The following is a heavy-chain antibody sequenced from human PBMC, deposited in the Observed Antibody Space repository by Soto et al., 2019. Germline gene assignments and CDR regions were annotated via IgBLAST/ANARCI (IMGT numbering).Heavy chain of an antibody. CDR3: ARGGGPGGIAAHRPIRGYYYYGMDV. J-gene: IGHJ6*02. D-gene: IGHD6-13*01. CDR2: IIPIFGTA. CDR1: GGTFSSYA. V-gene: IGHV1-69*13. Sequence: ASVKVSCKASGGTFSSYAISWVRQAPGQGLEWMGGIIPIFGTANYAQKFQGRVTITADESTSTAYMELSSLRSEDTAVYYCARGGGPGGIAAHRPIRGYYYYGMDVWGQGTTVTVSS.